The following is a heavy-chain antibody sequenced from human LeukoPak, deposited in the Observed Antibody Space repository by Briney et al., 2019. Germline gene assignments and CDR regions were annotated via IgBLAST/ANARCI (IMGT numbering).Heavy chain of an antibody. CDR1: GYTLTELS. D-gene: IGHD3-10*01. CDR2: FDPEDDET. V-gene: IGHV1-24*01. J-gene: IGHJ4*02. CDR3: VTGPVTRAMRRGVIDY. Sequence: ASVKVSCKVSGYTLTELSIHWVRPAPGKGLEWMGGFDPEDDETIYAQKFQGRVTMTEDTSTDTAYMELSSLRSEDTAEYYCVTGPVTRAMRRGVIDYWGQGTLVTVSS.